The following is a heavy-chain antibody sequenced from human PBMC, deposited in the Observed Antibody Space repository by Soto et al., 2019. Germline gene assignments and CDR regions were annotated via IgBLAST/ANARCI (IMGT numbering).Heavy chain of an antibody. V-gene: IGHV3-23*01. CDR2: ISGSGGST. CDR1: GFTLSIFA. Sequence: PGGSLRLSCAASGFTLSIFAMSWVRQAPGKGLEWVSSISGSGGSTYYADAVKGRLTISRDNSMGTLYLQMKSLRVEDTAIYYCAKGVSLCCSVDLGYWGQGALVTVSS. J-gene: IGHJ4*02. CDR3: AKGVSLCCSVDLGY. D-gene: IGHD6-25*01.